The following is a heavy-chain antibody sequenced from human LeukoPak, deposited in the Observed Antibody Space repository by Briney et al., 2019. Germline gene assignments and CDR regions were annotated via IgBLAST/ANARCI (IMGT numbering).Heavy chain of an antibody. CDR2: ISYDGSNK. Sequence: GRSLRLSCAASGFTFSSYGMYWVRQAPGKGLEWVAVISYDGSNKYYADSVKGRFTISRDNSKNTLYLQMNSLRAEDTAVYYCAKGEVAYCGGDCYSHYWGQGTLVTVSS. D-gene: IGHD2-21*02. J-gene: IGHJ4*02. CDR1: GFTFSSYG. V-gene: IGHV3-30*18. CDR3: AKGEVAYCGGDCYSHY.